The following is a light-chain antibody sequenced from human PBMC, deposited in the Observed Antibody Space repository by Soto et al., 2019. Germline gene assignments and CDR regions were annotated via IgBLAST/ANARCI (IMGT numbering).Light chain of an antibody. CDR1: GSDVGFYNY. V-gene: IGLV2-8*01. J-gene: IGLJ1*01. Sequence: QSALTQPPSASGSPGESVTISCTGSGSDVGFYNYVSWYQQHPGKVPKLIIYEVTKRPSGVPDRFSGSKSGNTASLTVSGLQADDEADYYCSSYAGTNNHHAFGTGTKLTVL. CDR3: SSYAGTNNHHA. CDR2: EVT.